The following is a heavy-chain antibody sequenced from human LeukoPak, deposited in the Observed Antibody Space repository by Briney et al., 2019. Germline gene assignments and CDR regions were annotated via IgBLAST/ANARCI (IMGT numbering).Heavy chain of an antibody. D-gene: IGHD1-26*01. CDR3: AKTDGSRFDY. Sequence: GGSLRPSCAASGLTFDDYGMSWVRQAPGKGLEWVSAISGSGGSTYYADSVKGRFTISRDNSKNTLYLQMNSLRAEDTAVYYCAKTDGSRFDYWGQGTLVTVSS. CDR1: GLTFDDYG. J-gene: IGHJ4*02. CDR2: ISGSGGST. V-gene: IGHV3-23*01.